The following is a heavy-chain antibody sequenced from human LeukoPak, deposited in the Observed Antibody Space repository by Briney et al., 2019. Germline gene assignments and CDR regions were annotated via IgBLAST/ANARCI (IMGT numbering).Heavy chain of an antibody. D-gene: IGHD3-3*01. J-gene: IGHJ4*02. CDR1: GFTFDGYA. Sequence: GGSLRLSCAASGFTFDGYAMNWVRQAPGKGLEWVSLISGDGGSTYYADSVKGRFTISRDNSKNSLYLQMNSLRTEDTALYYCAKDRNRFLEWLDYWGQGTLVTVSS. V-gene: IGHV3-43*02. CDR3: AKDRNRFLEWLDY. CDR2: ISGDGGST.